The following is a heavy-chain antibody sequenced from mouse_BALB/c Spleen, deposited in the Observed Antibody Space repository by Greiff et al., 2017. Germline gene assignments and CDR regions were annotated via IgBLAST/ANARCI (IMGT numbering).Heavy chain of an antibody. J-gene: IGHJ4*01. V-gene: IGHV2-5-1*01. CDR2: IWRGGST. Sequence: VQLQQSGPSLVQPSQSLSITCTVSGFSLTSYCVHWVRQSPGKGLEWLGVIWRGGSTDYNAAFMSRLSITKDNSKSQVFFKMNSLQADDTAIYYSAKRSTMVTDYYAMDDWGQGTSVTVAA. D-gene: IGHD2-2*01. CDR3: AKRSTMVTDYYAMDD. CDR1: GFSLTSYC.